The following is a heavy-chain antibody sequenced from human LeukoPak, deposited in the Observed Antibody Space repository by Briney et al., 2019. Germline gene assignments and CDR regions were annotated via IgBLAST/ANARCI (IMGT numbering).Heavy chain of an antibody. J-gene: IGHJ5*02. V-gene: IGHV3-23*01. CDR2: ISGSGGSS. CDR1: GFTFSSYA. CDR3: AKDMGDFWSGYYGNNNWFDP. Sequence: GGSLRLSCAASGFTFSSYAMSWVRQAPRKGLEWVSPISGSGGSSYYAHSVKGRFTISSDNSKNTLYLQMTRLRAEDTAVYYCAKDMGDFWSGYYGNNNWFDPWGQGTLVTVSS. D-gene: IGHD3-3*01.